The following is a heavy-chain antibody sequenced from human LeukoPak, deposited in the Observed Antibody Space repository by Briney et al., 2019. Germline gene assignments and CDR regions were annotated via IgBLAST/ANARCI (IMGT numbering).Heavy chain of an antibody. J-gene: IGHJ6*02. D-gene: IGHD5-24*01. V-gene: IGHV3-30-3*01. CDR2: ISYDASSK. CDR1: GFTFSSYA. Sequence: PGRSLRLSCAASGFTFSSYAMHWVRQAPGKGPEWVAVISYDASSKYHTDSVKGRFTISRDNSKNTLYLQMNTLRADDTAVYFCARDLMATIYYYYGMDVWGRGTTVTVSS. CDR3: ARDLMATIYYYYGMDV.